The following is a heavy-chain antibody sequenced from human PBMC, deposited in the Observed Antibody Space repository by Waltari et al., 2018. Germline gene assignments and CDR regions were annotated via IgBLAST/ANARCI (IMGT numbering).Heavy chain of an antibody. CDR2: IIPILRIA. CDR1: GGTFSSYT. Sequence: QVQLVQSGAEVKKPGSSVKVSCKASGGTFSSYTIIWVRQAPGQGLEWMGRIIPILRIANYAQKYQGSVTITADKSTSTAYMELSSLRSEDTAVYYCSSPGWGSAGWGQGTLVTVSS. CDR3: SSPGWGSAG. V-gene: IGHV1-69*02. D-gene: IGHD1-26*01. J-gene: IGHJ4*02.